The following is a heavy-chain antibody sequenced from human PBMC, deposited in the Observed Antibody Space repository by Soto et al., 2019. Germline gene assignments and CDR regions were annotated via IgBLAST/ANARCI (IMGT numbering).Heavy chain of an antibody. V-gene: IGHV4-30-4*01. CDR1: SDSVRNGDYD. J-gene: IGHJ4*02. CDR2: IYYSESA. D-gene: IGHD2-15*01. Sequence: TLSLTCTVWSDSVRNGDYDWTWVRQHPGKGLEWIGYIYYSESAYYNPSLKSRVSMSVDTSKNQFSVRLSSATAADTAVYYCARTSIGEAATRVIVYWGQGTLVTVSS. CDR3: ARTSIGEAATRVIVY.